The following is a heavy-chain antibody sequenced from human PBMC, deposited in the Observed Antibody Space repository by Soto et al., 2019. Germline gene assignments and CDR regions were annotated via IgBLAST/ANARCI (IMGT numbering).Heavy chain of an antibody. Sequence: QVQLVQSGAEEKKPGASVKVSCKASGYTFTSYAMHWVRQAPGQRLEWMGWINAGNGNTKYSQKFQGRVTITRDTSESTAYMELSSLRSEDTAVYYCARFQAAVADYYYGMDVWGQGTTVTVSS. V-gene: IGHV1-3*05. CDR1: GYTFTSYA. J-gene: IGHJ6*01. CDR3: ARFQAAVADYYYGMDV. D-gene: IGHD6-19*01. CDR2: INAGNGNT.